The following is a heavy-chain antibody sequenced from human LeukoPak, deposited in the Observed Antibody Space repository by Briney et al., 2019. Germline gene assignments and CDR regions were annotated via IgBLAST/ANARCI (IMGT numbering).Heavy chain of an antibody. CDR1: GFIFRDYV. V-gene: IGHV3-30-3*01. Sequence: PGRSLRLSCAASGFIFRDYVMNWVRQAPGKGLEWVAVTSFDESTKHYADSVQGRFTISRDSSKNTLYLQMNSLRAEDTAVYFCARDAGWLRSFDYWGQGTLVTVSS. J-gene: IGHJ4*02. CDR3: ARDAGWLRSFDY. D-gene: IGHD5-12*01. CDR2: TSFDESTK.